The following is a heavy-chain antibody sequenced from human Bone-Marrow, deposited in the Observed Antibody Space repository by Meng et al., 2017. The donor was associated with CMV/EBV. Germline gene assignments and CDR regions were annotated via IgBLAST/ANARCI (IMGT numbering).Heavy chain of an antibody. CDR1: GFTFSSYA. CDR3: AKDLGSRRYSYGPFDY. D-gene: IGHD5-18*01. V-gene: IGHV3-23*01. J-gene: IGHJ4*02. Sequence: GGSLRLSCAASGFTFSSYAMSWVRQAPGKGLEWVSAISGSGGSTYYADSVKGRFTISRDNSKNTLYLQMNSLRAEDTAVYYCAKDLGSRRYSYGPFDYWGQGTLVTVSS. CDR2: ISGSGGST.